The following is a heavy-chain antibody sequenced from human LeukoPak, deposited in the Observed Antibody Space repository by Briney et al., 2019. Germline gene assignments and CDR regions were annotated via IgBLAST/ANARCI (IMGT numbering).Heavy chain of an antibody. CDR3: ARGRILGLESFFDL. CDR2: TARRGGDI. D-gene: IGHD3-16*01. Sequence: HPGGSLRLSCVASGFTSSRYEMHWVRQAPGKGLEWVSYTARRGGDIHYAPSVRGRFTISSDTAENSVFLQMNNLRAEDTAVYYCARGRILGLESFFDLRGQGTLVTVSS. V-gene: IGHV3-48*03. CDR1: GFTSSRYE. J-gene: IGHJ4*02.